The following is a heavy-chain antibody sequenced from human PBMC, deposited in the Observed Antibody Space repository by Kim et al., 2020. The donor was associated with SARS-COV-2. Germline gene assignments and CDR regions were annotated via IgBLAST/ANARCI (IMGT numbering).Heavy chain of an antibody. Sequence: VKGRFTISRDNSKNTLYLQMNSLRAEDTAVYYCARDQYYYDSSGYYGMDVWGQGTTVTVSS. D-gene: IGHD3-22*01. CDR3: ARDQYYYDSSGYYGMDV. V-gene: IGHV3-66*01. J-gene: IGHJ6*02.